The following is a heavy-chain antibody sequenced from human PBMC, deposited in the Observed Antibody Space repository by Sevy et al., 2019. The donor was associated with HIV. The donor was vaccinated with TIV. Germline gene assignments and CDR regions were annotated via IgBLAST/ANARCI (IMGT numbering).Heavy chain of an antibody. V-gene: IGHV3-23*01. CDR3: AKESGTIVPASYFDF. CDR1: GFTFTYYA. J-gene: IGHJ4*02. D-gene: IGHD2-2*01. CDR2: ISGSGGST. Sequence: GGSLRLSCAASGFTFTYYAMNWVRQAPGKGLEWVSGISGSGGSTYYADSVKGRFTISRENSKNTLHLQMSSLRDEDTAVYYCAKESGTIVPASYFDFWGQGTLVTVSS.